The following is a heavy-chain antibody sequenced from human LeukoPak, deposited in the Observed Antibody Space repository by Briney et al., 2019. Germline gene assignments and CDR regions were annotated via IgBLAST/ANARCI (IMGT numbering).Heavy chain of an antibody. Sequence: PGGSLRLSCAASGFTFSSYAMSWVRQAPGNGLEWVSAISGSGGSTYYVDSVKGRFTISRDNSKNTLYLQMNSLRAEDTAVYYCAKDRGSITIFGVVAPHFDYWGQGTLATVSS. CDR3: AKDRGSITIFGVVAPHFDY. CDR1: GFTFSSYA. D-gene: IGHD3-3*01. J-gene: IGHJ4*02. CDR2: ISGSGGST. V-gene: IGHV3-23*01.